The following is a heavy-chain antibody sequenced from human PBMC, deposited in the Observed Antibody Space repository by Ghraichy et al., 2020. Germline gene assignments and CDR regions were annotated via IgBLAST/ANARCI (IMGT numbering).Heavy chain of an antibody. D-gene: IGHD3-10*01. CDR2: IYYSGST. CDR1: GGSISSYY. V-gene: IGHV4-59*01. Sequence: SQTLSLTCTVSGGSISSYYWSWIRQPPGKGLEWIGYIYYSGSTNYNPSLKSRVTISVDTSKNQFSLKLSSVTAADTAVYYCARGGGLWFGELLIDYWGQGTLVTVSS. J-gene: IGHJ4*02. CDR3: ARGGGLWFGELLIDY.